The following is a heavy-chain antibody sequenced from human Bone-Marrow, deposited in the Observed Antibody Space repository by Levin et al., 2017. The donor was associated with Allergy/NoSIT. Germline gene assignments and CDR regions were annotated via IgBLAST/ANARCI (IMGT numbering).Heavy chain of an antibody. V-gene: IGHV3-48*02. J-gene: IGHJ4*02. D-gene: IGHD2-2*01. CDR2: ISSSGSTI. CDR1: GLTFSSYS. Sequence: GESLKISCAASGLTFSSYSMNWVRQAPGKGLECVSYISSSGSTIYYADSVKGRFTISRDNAKNSLYLQMNSLRDEDTAVYYCASEFRPAGYWGQGTLVTVSS. CDR3: ASEFRPAGY.